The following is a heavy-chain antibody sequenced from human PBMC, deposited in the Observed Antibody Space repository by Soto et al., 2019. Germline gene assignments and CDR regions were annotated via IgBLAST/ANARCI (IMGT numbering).Heavy chain of an antibody. CDR3: ARRGSTWYSWFDT. V-gene: IGHV4-59*02. Sequence: HSWSTAIASAFSREYVYTSVGSWTRKSPGKGLEWIGYISNSGNTNYNPSLKSRVTISLDTSKNHFSLKMRSVTAADTAVYYCARRGSTWYSWFDTCGEGILVT. D-gene: IGHD6-13*01. J-gene: IGHJ5*02. CDR2: ISNSGNT. CDR1: REYVYTSV.